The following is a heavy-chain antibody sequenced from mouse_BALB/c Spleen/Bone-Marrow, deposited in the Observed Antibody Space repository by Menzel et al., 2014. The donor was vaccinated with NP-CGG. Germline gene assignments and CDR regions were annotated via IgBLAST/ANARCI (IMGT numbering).Heavy chain of an antibody. D-gene: IGHD2-14*01. CDR2: IHPNSGNT. CDR3: ARHHRYAYYFDY. Sequence: QVQLQQSGSVLVRPGASVKLSCQASGYTFTSSWMHWAKQRPGQGPKWIGEIHPNSGNTNYNEKFKGKATLTVDTSSSTAYVDLSSLTAEDSAVYFCARHHRYAYYFDYWGQGTTLTVSS. V-gene: IGHV1S130*01. J-gene: IGHJ2*01. CDR1: GYTFTSSW.